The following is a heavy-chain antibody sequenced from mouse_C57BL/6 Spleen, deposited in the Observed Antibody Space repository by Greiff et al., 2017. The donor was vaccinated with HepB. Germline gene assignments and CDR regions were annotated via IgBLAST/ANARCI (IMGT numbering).Heavy chain of an antibody. D-gene: IGHD1-1*01. CDR3: ARSGGSSPAWFAY. Sequence: QVQLQQPGAELVKPGASVKLSCKASGYTFTSYWMHWVKQRPGRGLEWIGRIDPNSGGTKYNEKFKSKATLTVDKPSITAYMQLSSLTSEDSAVYYCARSGGSSPAWFAYWGQGTLVTVSA. J-gene: IGHJ3*01. V-gene: IGHV1-72*01. CDR1: GYTFTSYW. CDR2: IDPNSGGT.